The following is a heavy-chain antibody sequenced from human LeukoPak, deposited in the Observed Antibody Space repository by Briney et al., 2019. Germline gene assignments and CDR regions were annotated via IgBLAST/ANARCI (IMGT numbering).Heavy chain of an antibody. CDR1: VGSIRSYY. Sequence: SETLSPTCTVSVGSIRSYYWGWIRRPAGKGLEGIGRIYTSGSTTNNPSPTTRVPMSVDTSKNQFSLKLSSVTAADAAVYYCARGWTHCSSTSSHDTFDIWGQGTMVTVSS. CDR2: IYTSGST. V-gene: IGHV4-4*07. CDR3: ARGWTHCSSTSSHDTFDI. D-gene: IGHD2-2*01. J-gene: IGHJ3*02.